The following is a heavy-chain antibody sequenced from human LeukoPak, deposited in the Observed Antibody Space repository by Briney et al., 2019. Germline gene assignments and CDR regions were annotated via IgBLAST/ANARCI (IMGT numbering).Heavy chain of an antibody. J-gene: IGHJ6*03. D-gene: IGHD3-10*01. CDR2: INSDGSST. CDR3: ARDMVRGGPYYYYMDV. CDR1: GFTFSSYS. V-gene: IGHV3-74*01. Sequence: GGSLRLSCAASGFTFSSYSMNWVRQAPGKGLVWVSRINSDGSSTSYADSVKGRFTISRDNAKNTLYLQMNSLRAEDTAVYYCARDMVRGGPYYYYMDVWGKGTTVTVSS.